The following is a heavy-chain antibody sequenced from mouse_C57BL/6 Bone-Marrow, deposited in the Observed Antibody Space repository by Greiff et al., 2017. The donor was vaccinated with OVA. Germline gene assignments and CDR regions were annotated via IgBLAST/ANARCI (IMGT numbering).Heavy chain of an antibody. Sequence: EVQLQQSGAELVKPGASVKLSCTASGFNIKDYYMHWVKQRNEQSLEWIGRIDPEDGETKYTQKFQGKATITADTSSNTAYLQLSSLTSEDTAVYYCVPLRSWFAYWGQGTLVTVSA. CDR2: IDPEDGET. D-gene: IGHD1-1*01. V-gene: IGHV14-2*01. CDR3: VPLRSWFAY. CDR1: GFNIKDYY. J-gene: IGHJ3*01.